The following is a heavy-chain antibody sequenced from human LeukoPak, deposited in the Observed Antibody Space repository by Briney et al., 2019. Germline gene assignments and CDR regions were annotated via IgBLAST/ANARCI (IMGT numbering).Heavy chain of an antibody. CDR1: GFTFSTYT. J-gene: IGHJ4*02. D-gene: IGHD3-16*01. V-gene: IGHV3-21*01. Sequence: GGSLILSCAASGFTFSTYTLNWVRQAPGKGLEWVSSISGGSSYIYYADSVKGRFTISRDNAENSLYLQMNSLRAEDTAVYYCARVDWGFDYWGQGTLVTVSS. CDR2: ISGGSSYI. CDR3: ARVDWGFDY.